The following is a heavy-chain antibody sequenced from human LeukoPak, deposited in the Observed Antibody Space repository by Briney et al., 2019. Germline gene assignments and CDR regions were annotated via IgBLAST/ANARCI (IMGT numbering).Heavy chain of an antibody. D-gene: IGHD3-10*01. CDR2: INHSGST. J-gene: IGHJ4*02. CDR3: ARGNYGSGSYSFSFGY. CDR1: GGSFSGYY. Sequence: SETLSLTCAVYGGSFSGYYWNWIRQPPGKGLEWIWEINHSGSTNYNPSLKSRVTISVDTSKNQFSLKLSSVTAADTAVYYCARGNYGSGSYSFSFGYWGQGTLVTVSS. V-gene: IGHV4-34*01.